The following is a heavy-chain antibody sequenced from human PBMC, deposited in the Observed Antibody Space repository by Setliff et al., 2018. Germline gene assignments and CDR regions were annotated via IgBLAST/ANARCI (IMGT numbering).Heavy chain of an antibody. CDR2: ISPYNGDT. CDR3: ARSPPNRGVGQGHHMDV. Sequence: GASVKVSCKASGYIFNTFGISWVRRAPGQGLEWIGWISPYNGDTKYAQKLQDRVTMTTDTSTSTACVEVRSLRSDDTAVYYCARSPPNRGVGQGHHMDVWGKGTTVTVSS. J-gene: IGHJ6*03. V-gene: IGHV1-18*01. CDR1: GYIFNTFG. D-gene: IGHD1-26*01.